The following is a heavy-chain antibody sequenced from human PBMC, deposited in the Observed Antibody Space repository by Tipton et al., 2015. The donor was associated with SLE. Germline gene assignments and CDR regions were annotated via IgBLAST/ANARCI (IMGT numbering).Heavy chain of an antibody. Sequence: TLSLTCTVSGGSISSGSYYWSWIRQPAGKGLEWIGPIYTSRNTIYHPSLKSRVTISLDTSKRHFSLNVASVTAADTAVYYCARGRSSTMYGLDIWGQGTAVTVSS. CDR3: ARGRSSTMYGLDI. D-gene: IGHD2/OR15-2a*01. CDR1: GGSISSGSYY. J-gene: IGHJ6*02. CDR2: IYTSRNT. V-gene: IGHV4-61*02.